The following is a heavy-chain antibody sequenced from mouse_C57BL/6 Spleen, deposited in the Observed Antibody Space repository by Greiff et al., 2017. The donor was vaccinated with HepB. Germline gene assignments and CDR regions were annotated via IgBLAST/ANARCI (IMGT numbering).Heavy chain of an antibody. J-gene: IGHJ2*01. D-gene: IGHD1-1*01. Sequence: QVQLQQPGAELVMPGASVKLSCKASGYTFTSYWMHWVKQRPGQGLEWIGEIDPSDSYTNYNQKVKGKSTLTVDKSSSTAYMQLSSRTSEDSAVYSCARGYYGSSSYFDYWGQGTTLTVSS. CDR2: IDPSDSYT. CDR3: ARGYYGSSSYFDY. CDR1: GYTFTSYW. V-gene: IGHV1-69*01.